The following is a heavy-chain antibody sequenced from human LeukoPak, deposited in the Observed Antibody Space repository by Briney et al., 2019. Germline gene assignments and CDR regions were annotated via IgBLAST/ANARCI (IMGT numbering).Heavy chain of an antibody. Sequence: GGSLRLSCAASGFTFSNYWMTWVRRAPGKGLEWVANIRRDGSETHYVDSVMGRFTISGDNAKNSLYLQMNSLRAEDTAVYYCASEGYGGNSDAFDIWGQGTMVTVS. J-gene: IGHJ3*02. CDR3: ASEGYGGNSDAFDI. CDR2: IRRDGSET. CDR1: GFTFSNYW. D-gene: IGHD4-23*01. V-gene: IGHV3-7*01.